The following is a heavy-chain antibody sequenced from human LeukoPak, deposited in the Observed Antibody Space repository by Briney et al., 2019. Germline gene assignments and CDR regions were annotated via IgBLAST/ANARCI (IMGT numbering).Heavy chain of an antibody. J-gene: IGHJ5*02. V-gene: IGHV4-4*09. D-gene: IGHD6-13*01. CDR3: ARGYSSSWYPWFDP. CDR1: GGSISSYY. CDR2: IYTSGST. Sequence: SETLSLTCTVSGGSISSYYWSWIRQPPGKGLEWIGYIYTSGSTNYNPSLKSRVTISVDTSKNQFSLKLSSVTAADTAVYYCARGYSSSWYPWFDPWGQGTLVTVSS.